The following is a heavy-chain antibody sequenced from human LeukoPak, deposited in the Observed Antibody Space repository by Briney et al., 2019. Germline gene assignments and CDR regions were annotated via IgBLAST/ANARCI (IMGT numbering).Heavy chain of an antibody. CDR1: GYTFTNYL. CDR3: ARVGVDWYFDL. V-gene: IGHV1-46*01. CDR2: VNPSGGST. Sequence: GASVKVSCKASGYTFTNYLMHWVRQAPGQGLEWMGIVNPSGGSTSYAQKLQGRVTMTTDTSTSTAYMELRSLRSDDTAVYYCARVGVDWYFDLWGRGTLVTVSS. J-gene: IGHJ2*01. D-gene: IGHD3-16*01.